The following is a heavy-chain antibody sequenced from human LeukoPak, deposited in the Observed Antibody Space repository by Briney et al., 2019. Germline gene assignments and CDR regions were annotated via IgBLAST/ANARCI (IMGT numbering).Heavy chain of an antibody. Sequence: PGGSLRLSCAASGFTFSSYAMHWVRQAPGKGLEWVAVISYDGSNKYYADSVKGRFTISRDNSKNTLYLQMNSLRAEDTAVYYCARDRGGNSGGVFDYWGQGTLVTVSS. CDR3: ARDRGGNSGGVFDY. CDR1: GFTFSSYA. D-gene: IGHD2-21*02. CDR2: ISYDGSNK. V-gene: IGHV3-30-3*01. J-gene: IGHJ4*02.